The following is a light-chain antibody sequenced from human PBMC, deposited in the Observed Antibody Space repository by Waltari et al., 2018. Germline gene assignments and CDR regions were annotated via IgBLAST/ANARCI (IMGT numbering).Light chain of an antibody. CDR2: DAA. V-gene: IGKV3-15*01. J-gene: IGKJ2*01. CDR3: QHYNNWPPYT. Sequence: EIVLTQSPANLSLSPGERATLSCSASQRIRSALAWYQQKPGQAPRLLIYDAATRATGISARFSGSGSGTEFTLTISSLQSEDFAIYYCQHYNNWPPYTFGQGSRLDIK. CDR1: QRIRSA.